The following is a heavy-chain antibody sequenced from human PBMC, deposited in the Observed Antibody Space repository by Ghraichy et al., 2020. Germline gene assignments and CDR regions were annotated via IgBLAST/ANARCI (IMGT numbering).Heavy chain of an antibody. D-gene: IGHD6-13*01. CDR1: GFTVSSNY. V-gene: IGHV3-53*01. CDR3: ARGGAAAGTPH. CDR2: IYSGGST. J-gene: IGHJ4*02. Sequence: GESLNISCAASGFTVSSNYMSWVRQAPGKGLEWVSVIYSGGSTYYADSVKGRFTISRDNSKNTLYLQMNSLRAEDTAVYYCARGGAAAGTPHWGQGTLVTVSS.